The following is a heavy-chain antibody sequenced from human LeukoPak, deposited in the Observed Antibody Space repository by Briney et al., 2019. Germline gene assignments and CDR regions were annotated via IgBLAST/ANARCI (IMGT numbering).Heavy chain of an antibody. CDR2: INHSGST. Sequence: PSETLSLTCAVYGVSFSDYYWSWLRQPPGKGLEWIGEINHSGSTNYNPSLKSRVTISVDTSKNQFSLKVRSVTAADTAVYYCARGRGVFGVLSVYYYYYMDVWGKGTTVSVSS. J-gene: IGHJ6*03. CDR3: ARGRGVFGVLSVYYYYYMDV. CDR1: GVSFSDYY. V-gene: IGHV4-34*01. D-gene: IGHD3-3*01.